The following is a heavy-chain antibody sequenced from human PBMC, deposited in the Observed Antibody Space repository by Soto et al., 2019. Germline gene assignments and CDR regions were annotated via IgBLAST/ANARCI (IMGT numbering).Heavy chain of an antibody. CDR3: ARGGSGVLDY. CDR2: VHYSGST. V-gene: IGHV4-59*01. CDR1: GGSISTYY. Sequence: SETLSLTCAVSGGSISTYYCSWIRQPPGKGLEWIGYVHYSGSTNYNPSLKSRVTISVDTSRNQFSLKLNSVTAADTAVFYCARGGSGVLDYWGQGTLVTVSS. D-gene: IGHD2-8*01. J-gene: IGHJ4*02.